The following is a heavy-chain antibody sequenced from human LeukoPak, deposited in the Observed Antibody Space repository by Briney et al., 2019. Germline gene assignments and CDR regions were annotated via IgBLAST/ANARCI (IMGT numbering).Heavy chain of an antibody. CDR1: GGSISSGGYY. J-gene: IGHJ4*02. D-gene: IGHD1-26*01. Sequence: SETLSLTCTVSGGSISSGGYYWSWIRQYPGKGLEWIGYIYYSGTTYYNPSLKSRVTMSVDTSKNQFSLKLISVTAADTAVYYCARDVTGGSDFDYWGQGTLVTVSS. CDR2: IYYSGTT. CDR3: ARDVTGGSDFDY. V-gene: IGHV4-31*03.